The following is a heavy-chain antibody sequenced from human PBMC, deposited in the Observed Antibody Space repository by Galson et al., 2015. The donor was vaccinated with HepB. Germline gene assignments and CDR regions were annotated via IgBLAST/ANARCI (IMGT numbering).Heavy chain of an antibody. J-gene: IGHJ3*02. CDR2: ISSSTSSI. CDR3: ARVFRDPGNYGRMNAFDI. Sequence: SLRLSCAASGFTFNNYHMNWVRQAPGKGLEWLAYISSSTSSIYYADSMKGRFTISRDNAKKSLSLQMNRLRAEDTALYYCARVFRDPGNYGRMNAFDIWGQGTTVTVSS. V-gene: IGHV3-48*01. CDR1: GFTFNNYH. D-gene: IGHD4-11*01.